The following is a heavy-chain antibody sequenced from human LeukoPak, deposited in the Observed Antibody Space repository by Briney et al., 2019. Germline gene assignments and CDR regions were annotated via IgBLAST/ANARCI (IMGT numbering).Heavy chain of an antibody. CDR3: AREPSGSIDY. CDR1: GFTFDDYA. J-gene: IGHJ4*02. V-gene: IGHV3-9*01. Sequence: PGGSLRLSCAASGFTFDDYAMHWVRQAPGKGLEWVSGISWNSGSIGYADSVKGRFTISRDNAKNSLYLQMNSLRAEDTAVYYCAREPSGSIDYWGQGTLVTVSS. CDR2: ISWNSGSI. D-gene: IGHD5-12*01.